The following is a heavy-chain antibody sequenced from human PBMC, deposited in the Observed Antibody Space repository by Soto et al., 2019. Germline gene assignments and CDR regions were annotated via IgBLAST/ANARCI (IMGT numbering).Heavy chain of an antibody. Sequence: SETLSLTCAVYGGSFSGYYWSWIRQPPGKGLEWIGEINHSGSTNYNPSLKSRVTISVDTSKNRFSLKLSSVTAADTAVYYCARARYSSSWPYYYGMDVWGQGTTVNVSS. CDR3: ARARYSSSWPYYYGMDV. CDR2: INHSGST. J-gene: IGHJ6*01. CDR1: GGSFSGYY. D-gene: IGHD6-13*01. V-gene: IGHV4-34*01.